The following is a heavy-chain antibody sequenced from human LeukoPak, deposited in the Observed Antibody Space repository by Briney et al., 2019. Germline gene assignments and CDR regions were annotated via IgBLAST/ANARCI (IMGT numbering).Heavy chain of an antibody. J-gene: IGHJ4*02. CDR2: TYYRSKWYY. CDR1: GDSVSSNSAG. V-gene: IGHV6-1*01. Sequence: SQTLSLTCALSGDSVSSNSAGWDWLRQSPSRGLEGLGRTYYRSKWYYDYAVAVKSRISINPDTSKNQFSLQLSSVTPEDTAVYYCARDPVGGSTIFDYWGQGTLVTVSS. CDR3: ARDPVGGSTIFDY. D-gene: IGHD1-26*01.